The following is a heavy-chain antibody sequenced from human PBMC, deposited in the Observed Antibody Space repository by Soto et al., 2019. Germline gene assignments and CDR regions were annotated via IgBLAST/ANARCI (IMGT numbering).Heavy chain of an antibody. Sequence: QVQLQESGPGLVKPSQTLSLTCTVSGVSIRGGGYYWTWIRQHPGTGLEWIGHIYSSGNSYYNPSTASRVTLSLDTSTSQFSLKLSSVTAADTAVYYCARYHDVSWSRVVTFWGQGMLVTVSS. CDR1: GVSIRGGGYY. J-gene: IGHJ4*02. CDR3: ARYHDVSWSRVVTF. D-gene: IGHD2-21*02. V-gene: IGHV4-31*03. CDR2: IYSSGNS.